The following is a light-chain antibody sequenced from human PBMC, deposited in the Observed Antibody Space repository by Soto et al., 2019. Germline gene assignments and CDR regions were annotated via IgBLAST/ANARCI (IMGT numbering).Light chain of an antibody. CDR3: QQGSTTPLT. Sequence: DIERTQSPSTLSPSLGYRVTIPWRASESISRWLAWFQQKPGKAPNLLIYKASSLESEVPSRFRGSASGPDFTLTISSLPPEPFETYYCQQGSTTPLTFGQGTKVYIK. CDR2: KAS. V-gene: IGKV1-5*03. J-gene: IGKJ1*01. CDR1: ESISRW.